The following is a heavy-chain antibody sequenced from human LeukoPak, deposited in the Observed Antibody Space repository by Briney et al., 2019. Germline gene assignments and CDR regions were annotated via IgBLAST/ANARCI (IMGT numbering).Heavy chain of an antibody. D-gene: IGHD3-22*01. CDR1: GFTVSSNY. J-gene: IGHJ4*02. CDR3: ARGPYDSSGYYRY. Sequence: GGSLGLSCAASGFTVSSNYMSWVRQAPGKGLEWVSVIYSGGSTYYADSVKGRFTISRDNSKNTLYLQMNSLRAEDTAAYYCARGPYDSSGYYRYWGQGTLVTVSS. V-gene: IGHV3-53*01. CDR2: IYSGGST.